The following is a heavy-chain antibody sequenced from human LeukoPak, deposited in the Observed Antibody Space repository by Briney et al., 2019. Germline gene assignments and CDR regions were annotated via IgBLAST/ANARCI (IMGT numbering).Heavy chain of an antibody. V-gene: IGHV1-69*01. CDR1: GGTFSSYA. CDR2: IIPIFGTA. Sequence: SVKVSCKASGGTFSSYAISWVRQAPGLGLEWMGGIIPIFGTANYAQKFQGRVTITADESTSTAYMELSSLRSEDTAVYYCARDPGYCSSTSCYTGWFDPWGQGTLVTVSS. CDR3: ARDPGYCSSTSCYTGWFDP. J-gene: IGHJ5*02. D-gene: IGHD2-2*02.